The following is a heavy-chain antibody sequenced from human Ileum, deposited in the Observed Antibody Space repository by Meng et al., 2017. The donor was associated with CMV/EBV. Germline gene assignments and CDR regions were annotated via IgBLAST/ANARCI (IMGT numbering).Heavy chain of an antibody. CDR3: ARERTVLTGFLEWLLFHY. CDR1: GFTFSSYW. J-gene: IGHJ4*02. CDR2: INSDGSST. D-gene: IGHD3-3*01. V-gene: IGHV3-74*01. Sequence: GESLKISCAASGFTFSSYWMHWVRQAPGKGLVWVSRINSDGSSTSYADSVKGRFTISRDNAKNSLYLQMNSLRAEDTALYHCARERTVLTGFLEWLLFHYWGQGTLVTVSS.